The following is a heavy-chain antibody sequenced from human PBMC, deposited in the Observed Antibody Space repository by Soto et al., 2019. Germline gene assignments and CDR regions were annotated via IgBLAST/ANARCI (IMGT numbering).Heavy chain of an antibody. CDR1: GFTFSSYS. CDR3: ARGLNYGLLDY. D-gene: IGHD4-17*01. V-gene: IGHV3-48*01. CDR2: ISSSSSTI. J-gene: IGHJ4*02. Sequence: EVQLVESGGGLVQPGGSLRLSCAASGFTFSSYSMNWVRQAPVKGLEWVSYISSSSSTIYYADSVKGRFTISRDNANNSLHLQMTSLSSEDRAGYYCARGLNYGLLDYWGQGTRVTVSS.